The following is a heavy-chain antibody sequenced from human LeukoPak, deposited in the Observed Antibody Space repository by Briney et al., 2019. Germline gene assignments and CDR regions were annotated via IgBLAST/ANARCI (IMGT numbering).Heavy chain of an antibody. CDR1: GGSFSGYY. V-gene: IGHV4-34*01. J-gene: IGHJ5*02. CDR2: IYYIGST. Sequence: SETLSLTCAVYGGSFSGYYWSWVRQPPGKGLGWIGSIYYIGSTYYNPSLKSRFTISVDTPKNQFSLKLSSVTAADTAVYYCARSPNYYDSSGYYYVPTVFDPWGQGTLVTVSS. CDR3: ARSPNYYDSSGYYYVPTVFDP. D-gene: IGHD3-22*01.